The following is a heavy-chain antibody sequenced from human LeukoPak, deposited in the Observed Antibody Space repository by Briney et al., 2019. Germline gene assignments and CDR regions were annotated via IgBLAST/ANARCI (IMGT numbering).Heavy chain of an antibody. CDR3: ARESPNPFYGNYYYYGMDV. J-gene: IGHJ6*02. V-gene: IGHV3-74*01. D-gene: IGHD4-17*01. Sequence: GGSLRLSCAASGFSFSTYWMHWVRQAPGKGLVWVSRINTDGSSTSYADSVKGRFTISRDNAKDTLYLQMNSLRAEDTAVYYCARESPNPFYGNYYYYGMDVWGQGTTVTVSS. CDR2: INTDGSST. CDR1: GFSFSTYW.